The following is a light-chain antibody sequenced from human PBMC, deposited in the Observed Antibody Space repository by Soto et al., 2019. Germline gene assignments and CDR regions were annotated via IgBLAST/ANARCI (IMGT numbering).Light chain of an antibody. CDR3: SSYTTISTRV. V-gene: IGLV2-14*03. CDR1: SSVVGAYDF. Sequence: QSVLTQPASVSGSPEQSITISCTGTSSVVGAYDFVSWYQQHPDKAPKLMIYEVRNRPSGVSNRFSGSKSVNTATLTISGLQAEDEADYYCSSYTTISTRVFGTGTKVTVL. J-gene: IGLJ1*01. CDR2: EVR.